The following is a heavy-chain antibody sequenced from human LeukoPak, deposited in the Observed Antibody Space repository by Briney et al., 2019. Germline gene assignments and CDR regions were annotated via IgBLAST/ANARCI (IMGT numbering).Heavy chain of an antibody. V-gene: IGHV1-2*02. J-gene: IGHJ6*03. CDR2: INPNSGGT. Sequence: ASVSVSCKASGYAFTGYYMHGVRQAPGQGLEWMGWINPNSGGTNYAQQFQGRVTMTRDTSISTAYMELSRLRSDDTAVYYCAREEYYMDVWGKGTTVTISS. CDR3: AREEYYMDV. CDR1: GYAFTGYY.